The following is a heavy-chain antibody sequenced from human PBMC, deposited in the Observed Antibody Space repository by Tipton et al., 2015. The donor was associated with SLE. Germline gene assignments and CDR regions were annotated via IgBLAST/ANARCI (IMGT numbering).Heavy chain of an antibody. CDR2: TYYSAST. J-gene: IGHJ5*02. Sequence: TLSLTCTVSGASINSNCYFWAWIRQPPGKGLEWVGHTYYSASTYYNPSLKSRVTISLDTSKNQFSLRLTSVTAADTAVYYCASAYSSSWYYWFDPWGRGTLVTVSS. D-gene: IGHD6-13*01. CDR1: GASINSNCYF. V-gene: IGHV4-39*01. CDR3: ASAYSSSWYYWFDP.